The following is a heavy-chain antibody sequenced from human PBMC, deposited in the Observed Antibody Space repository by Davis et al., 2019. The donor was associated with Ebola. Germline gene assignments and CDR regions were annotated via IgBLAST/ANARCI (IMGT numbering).Heavy chain of an antibody. Sequence: PGGSLCLSCVASGFTFSTYSMMWVRQAPGKGLEWVSYISSSVTTTSHADSVKGRFTISRDNDKNSLFLQMISLRDEETAVYYCAREGFYSGLDVWGQGTTVTVSS. CDR1: GFTFSTYS. CDR3: AREGFYSGLDV. J-gene: IGHJ6*02. CDR2: ISSSVTTT. V-gene: IGHV3-48*02.